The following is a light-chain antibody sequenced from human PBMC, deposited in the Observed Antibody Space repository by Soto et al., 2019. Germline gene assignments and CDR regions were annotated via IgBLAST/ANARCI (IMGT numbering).Light chain of an antibody. J-gene: IGKJ4*01. CDR1: QGIGIC. CDR2: AAY. Sequence: DIQMTQSPSSLSASFGDRVTMTCRASQGIGICLAWFQQIPGNTPKLLIYAAYTLQSGVPSRFSGSGSGTDFTLTISSLQPEDVATYYCQKYNSAPLTFGGGTRVEIK. CDR3: QKYNSAPLT. V-gene: IGKV1-27*01.